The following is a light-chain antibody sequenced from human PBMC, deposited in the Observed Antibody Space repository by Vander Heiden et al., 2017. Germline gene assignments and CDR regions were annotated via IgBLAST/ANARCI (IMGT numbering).Light chain of an antibody. J-gene: IGKJ5*01. V-gene: IGKV3-15*01. CDR1: QGIGSN. Sequence: EIVVTQSPTTLSVSPGETATLSCRTSQGIGSNLAWYQQKPGQAPRLLIYGASTRAPGIPVRFSGNGSATEFTLTISSRQSEDFAIYYCQEYNDSPRITFGQGRRLEIK. CDR3: QEYNDSPRIT. CDR2: GAS.